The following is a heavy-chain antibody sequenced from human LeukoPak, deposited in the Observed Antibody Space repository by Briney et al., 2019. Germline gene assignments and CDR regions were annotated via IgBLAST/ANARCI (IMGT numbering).Heavy chain of an antibody. CDR1: GFTFSSYG. D-gene: IGHD4/OR15-4a*01. CDR2: IGFDGNNK. J-gene: IGHJ4*02. CDR3: ARGSYGAYNYCDY. V-gene: IGHV3-33*01. Sequence: PGRSLRLSCAASGFTFSSYGMHGVRQAPARGRVWVAVIGFDGNNKFYADSVKGRFTISRDNSKNTLYLQMNSLRAEDTAVYYCARGSYGAYNYCDYWGQGTLVTVSS.